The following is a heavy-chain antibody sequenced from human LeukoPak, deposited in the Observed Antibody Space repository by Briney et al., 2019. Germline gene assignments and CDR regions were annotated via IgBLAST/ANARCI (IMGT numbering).Heavy chain of an antibody. V-gene: IGHV3-11*01. D-gene: IGHD2-8*01. CDR1: GFTFSDYY. Sequence: GGSLRLSCAASGFTFSDYYMTWLRQAPGKGLEWLSYISNSGSTVFYADSVKGRFTVSRDNAKRSLYLQIESLRDDDTAVYHCALGTINKDFYFGMDVWGQGATVTVSS. CDR2: ISNSGSTV. J-gene: IGHJ6*02. CDR3: ALGTINKDFYFGMDV.